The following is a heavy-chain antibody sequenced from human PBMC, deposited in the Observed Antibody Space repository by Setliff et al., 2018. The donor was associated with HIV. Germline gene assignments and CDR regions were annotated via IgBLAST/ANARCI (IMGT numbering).Heavy chain of an antibody. CDR2: IIPIFGTA. CDR3: ARGPYKHSGRTTYYYYMDV. V-gene: IGHV1-69*05. J-gene: IGHJ6*03. CDR1: GDTFSNYA. Sequence: SVKVSCKASGDTFSNYAISWVRQAPGQGLEWMGGIIPIFGTANYAQKFQGKVTMTRDTSTSTVYMELSSLRSEDTAVYYCARGPYKHSGRTTYYYYMDVWGKGTTVTVSS. D-gene: IGHD1-26*01.